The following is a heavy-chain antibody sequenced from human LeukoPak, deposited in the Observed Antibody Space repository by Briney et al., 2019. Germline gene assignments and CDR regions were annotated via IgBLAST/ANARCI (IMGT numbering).Heavy chain of an antibody. Sequence: GGSLRLSCAASGFTFSSYAMSWVRQAPGKGLEWVSAISGSGGSTYYADSVKGRFTISRDNSKNTLYLQMNSLRAEDTAVYYCARDADGGSYYNIGYYYYYMDVWGKGTTVTVSS. CDR1: GFTFSSYA. CDR2: ISGSGGST. CDR3: ARDADGGSYYNIGYYYYYMDV. D-gene: IGHD3-10*01. V-gene: IGHV3-23*01. J-gene: IGHJ6*03.